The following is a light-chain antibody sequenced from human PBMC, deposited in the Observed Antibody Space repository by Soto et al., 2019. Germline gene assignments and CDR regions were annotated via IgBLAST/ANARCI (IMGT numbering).Light chain of an antibody. Sequence: DIQMTQSPSTLSASVGDRVTITCRASQSIDGWLAWYQQKTGQAPELLVSKASSLESGVPSRFSGSGSGTEFTLTISSLQPDDFATYYCQHYHSSPWTFGQGTKVAI. CDR3: QHYHSSPWT. J-gene: IGKJ1*01. CDR2: KAS. CDR1: QSIDGW. V-gene: IGKV1-5*03.